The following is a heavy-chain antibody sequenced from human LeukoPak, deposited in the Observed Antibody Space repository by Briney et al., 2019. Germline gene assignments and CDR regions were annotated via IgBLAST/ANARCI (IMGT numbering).Heavy chain of an antibody. V-gene: IGHV1-2*02. J-gene: IGHJ6*02. CDR2: INPKTGDT. Sequence: APVKVSCKASGYTFIGQYLYWARQTPGQGLEWMGWINPKTGDTDSAQNFQGRVTMTRDTSVSTVYMELSRLTSDDTAVYYCARGYYGMDLWGQGTTVTVSS. CDR3: ARGYYGMDL. CDR1: GYTFIGQY.